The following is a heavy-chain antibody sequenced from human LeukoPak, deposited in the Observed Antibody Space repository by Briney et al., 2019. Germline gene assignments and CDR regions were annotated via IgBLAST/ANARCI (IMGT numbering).Heavy chain of an antibody. CDR1: GFTFSSYG. V-gene: IGHV3-30*02. CDR2: IRYDGSNK. CDR3: ARQYSSGWSPGPDY. Sequence: PGGSLRLSCAASGFTFSSYGMHWVRQAPGKGLEWVAFIRYDGSNKYYADSVKGRFTISRDNAKNSLYLQMNSLRAEDTAVYYCARQYSSGWSPGPDYWGQGTLVTVSS. D-gene: IGHD6-19*01. J-gene: IGHJ4*02.